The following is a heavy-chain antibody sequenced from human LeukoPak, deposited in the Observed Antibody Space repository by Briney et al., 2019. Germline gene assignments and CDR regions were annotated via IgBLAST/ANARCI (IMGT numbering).Heavy chain of an antibody. J-gene: IGHJ4*02. D-gene: IGHD4-11*01. V-gene: IGHV4-4*02. Sequence: SETLSLTCAVSGGSISSNNWWGWVRQPPGKGLEWIGEIYHSGSPNYNPSLKSRVTISVDKSRNHFSLNLSSVTATDTAVYYCVRDYSNFVQGDWGQGTLVTVSS. CDR3: VRDYSNFVQGD. CDR2: IYHSGSP. CDR1: GGSISSNNW.